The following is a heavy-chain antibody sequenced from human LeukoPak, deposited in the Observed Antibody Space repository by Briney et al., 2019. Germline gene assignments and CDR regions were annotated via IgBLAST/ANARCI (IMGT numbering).Heavy chain of an antibody. CDR3: ARGRGDGYNQGDDY. J-gene: IGHJ4*02. CDR1: GGSFSGYY. CDR2: INHSGST. D-gene: IGHD5-24*01. Sequence: SETLSLTCAVYGGSFSGYYWSWIRQPPGKGLEWIGEINHSGSTNYNPSLKSRVPISVDTSKNQFSLKLSSVTAADTAVYYCARGRGDGYNQGDDYWGQGTLVTVSS. V-gene: IGHV4-34*01.